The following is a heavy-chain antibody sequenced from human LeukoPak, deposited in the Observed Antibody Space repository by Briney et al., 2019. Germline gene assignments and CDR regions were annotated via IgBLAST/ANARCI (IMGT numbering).Heavy chain of an antibody. J-gene: IGHJ4*02. CDR2: IYYSGST. CDR3: ARDPSSGIAAAGFDY. D-gene: IGHD6-13*01. CDR1: GGSISSSSYY. V-gene: IGHV4-39*07. Sequence: SETLSLTCTVSGGSISSSSYYWGWIRQPPGKGLEWIGSIYYSGSTYYNPSLKSRVTISVDTSKNQFSLKLSSVTAADTAVYYCARDPSSGIAAAGFDYWGQGTLVTVSS.